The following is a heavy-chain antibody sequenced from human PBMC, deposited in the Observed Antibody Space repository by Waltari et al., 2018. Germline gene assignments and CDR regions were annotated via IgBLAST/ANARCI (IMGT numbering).Heavy chain of an antibody. CDR3: ARVYRITLFGVVTDSYDY. Sequence: QVQLVESGGGLVKPGGSLRLSCAASGFSFSDYYMSWIRQAPGKGLEWVSDISSGGVIINYADSVKGRFTISRDNAKNSVDLQMITLRAEDTAVYFCARVYRITLFGVVTDSYDYWGRGALVSVSS. D-gene: IGHD3-3*01. V-gene: IGHV3-11*01. CDR2: ISSGGVII. CDR1: GFSFSDYY. J-gene: IGHJ4*02.